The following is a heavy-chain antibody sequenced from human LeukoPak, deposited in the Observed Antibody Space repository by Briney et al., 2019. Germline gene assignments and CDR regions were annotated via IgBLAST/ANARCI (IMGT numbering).Heavy chain of an antibody. V-gene: IGHV4-59*12. J-gene: IGHJ6*02. CDR3: ARDLGPYYGMDV. CDR1: GGSISRYY. CDR2: IYHSGST. D-gene: IGHD7-27*01. Sequence: PSETLSLTCTVSGGSISRYYWSWIRQPPGKGLEWIGYIYHSGSTYYNPSLKSRVTISVDRSKNQFSLKLSSVTAADTAVYYCARDLGPYYGMDVWGQGTTVTVSS.